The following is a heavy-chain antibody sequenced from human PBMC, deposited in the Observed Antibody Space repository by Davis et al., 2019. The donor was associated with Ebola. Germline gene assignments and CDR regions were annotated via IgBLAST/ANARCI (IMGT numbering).Heavy chain of an antibody. V-gene: IGHV3-73*01. CDR2: IRSKANSYAT. D-gene: IGHD6-13*01. CDR3: TSRYSSTNDY. CDR1: GFTFSGSA. Sequence: PGGSLRLSCAASGFTFSGSAMHWVRQASGKGLEWVGRIRSKANSYATAYAASAKGRFTISRDDSKNTAYLQMNSLKTEDTAVYYCTSRYSSTNDYWGQGTLVTVSS. J-gene: IGHJ4*02.